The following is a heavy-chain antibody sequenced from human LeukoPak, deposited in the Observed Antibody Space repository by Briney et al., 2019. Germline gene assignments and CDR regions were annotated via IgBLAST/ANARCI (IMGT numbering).Heavy chain of an antibody. J-gene: IGHJ1*01. D-gene: IGHD4-17*01. CDR3: ARLTRLGYGDYVEYFQH. Sequence: ASVTVSCKASGYTFTCYYMHWVRQAPGQGLEWMGIINPSGGSTSYAQKFQGRVTMTRDTSTSTVYMELSSLRSDDTAVYYCARLTRLGYGDYVEYFQHWGQGTLVTVSS. CDR2: INPSGGST. V-gene: IGHV1-46*01. CDR1: GYTFTCYY.